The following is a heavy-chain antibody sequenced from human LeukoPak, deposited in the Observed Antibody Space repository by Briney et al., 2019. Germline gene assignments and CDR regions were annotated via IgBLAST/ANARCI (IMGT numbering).Heavy chain of an antibody. Sequence: GGSLRLSCAAAGFTFSSYAMSWVRQAAGKGLEWVSAISGRGGSTYYADSVKGRFTISRDSSKNTLYLQMNSLRAEDTAVYYCAKVASTFEIPRTWELHPGRVFDYWGQGTLVTVSS. V-gene: IGHV3-23*01. D-gene: IGHD1-26*01. CDR2: ISGRGGST. J-gene: IGHJ4*02. CDR1: GFTFSSYA. CDR3: AKVASTFEIPRTWELHPGRVFDY.